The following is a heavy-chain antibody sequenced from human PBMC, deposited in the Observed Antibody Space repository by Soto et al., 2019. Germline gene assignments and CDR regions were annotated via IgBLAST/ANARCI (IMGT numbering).Heavy chain of an antibody. D-gene: IGHD2-2*01. CDR1: GGSFTGYY. CDR2: VNHSGTT. CDR3: ARGIGYCSSINCYSSRRLRFDS. J-gene: IGHJ4*02. V-gene: IGHV4-34*01. Sequence: QVQLQQWGAGLLKPSETLSLTCAVYGGSFTGYYWTWIRQSPEKGLEWIGEVNHSGTTYYNPSLKTRVTTSEHTPKNQFSLKMSSVTAADTAVYYCARGIGYCSSINCYSSRRLRFDSWGQGTLVTVSS.